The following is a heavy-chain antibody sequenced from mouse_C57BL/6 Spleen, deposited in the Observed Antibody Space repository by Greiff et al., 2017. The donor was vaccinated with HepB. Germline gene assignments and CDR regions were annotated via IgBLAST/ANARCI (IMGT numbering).Heavy chain of an antibody. CDR3: ARDSPTPYDGRAMDY. CDR2: TFYSGIT. Sequence: EVQVVESGPSLVRPSQTLSLTCTVTGFSINSDCYWIWIRQFPGNKLEYIGYTFYSGITYYNPSLESRTYITRDTSKNQFSLKLSSVTTEDTATYYCARDSPTPYDGRAMDYWGQGTSVTVSS. D-gene: IGHD2-3*01. CDR1: GFSINSDCY. V-gene: IGHV3-3*01. J-gene: IGHJ4*01.